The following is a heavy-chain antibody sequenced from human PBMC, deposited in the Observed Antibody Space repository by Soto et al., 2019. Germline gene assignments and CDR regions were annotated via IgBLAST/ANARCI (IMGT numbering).Heavy chain of an antibody. D-gene: IGHD6-13*01. CDR3: ARGRGAAAGSNY. CDR2: INHRGST. CDR1: GGSFSGYY. Sequence: QVQLQQWGAGLLKPSETLSLTCAVYGGSFSGYYWSWIRQPPGKGLEWIGEINHRGSTNYNPSLKRRVTISVDTSKNQFSLKLSSVTAADTAVYYCARGRGAAAGSNYWGQGTLVTVSS. V-gene: IGHV4-34*01. J-gene: IGHJ4*02.